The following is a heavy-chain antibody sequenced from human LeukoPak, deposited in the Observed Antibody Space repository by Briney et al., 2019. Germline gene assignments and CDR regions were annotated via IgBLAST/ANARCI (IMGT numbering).Heavy chain of an antibody. D-gene: IGHD2-2*01. CDR2: IYWNDDK. J-gene: IGHJ3*02. V-gene: IGHV2-5*01. Sequence: SGPTLVKPTQTLTLTCTCSGFSLSTSGVGVGWIRQPPGKALEWLALIYWNDDKRYSPSLKSRLTITKDTSKNQVVLTMTNMDPVDTATYYCAHHMPPDAFDIWGQGTMVTVSS. CDR3: AHHMPPDAFDI. CDR1: GFSLSTSGVG.